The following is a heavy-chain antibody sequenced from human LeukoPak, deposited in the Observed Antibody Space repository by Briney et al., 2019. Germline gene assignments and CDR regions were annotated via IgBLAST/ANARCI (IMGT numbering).Heavy chain of an antibody. D-gene: IGHD3-16*01. J-gene: IGHJ4*02. Sequence: GASVKVSCKASGYTFTSYAMHWVRQAPGQRLEWMGWINGGNGNTKYSQKFQGRVTITRDTSASTAYMELSSLRSEDTAVYYCARGSRSVRGLSPTYPPDYWGQGTLVTVSS. CDR3: ARGSRSVRGLSPTYPPDY. V-gene: IGHV1-3*01. CDR2: INGGNGNT. CDR1: GYTFTSYA.